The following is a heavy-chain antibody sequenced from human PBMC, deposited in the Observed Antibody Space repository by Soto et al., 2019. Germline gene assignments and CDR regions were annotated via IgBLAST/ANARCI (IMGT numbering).Heavy chain of an antibody. V-gene: IGHV3-74*01. CDR3: AGSPGLSRISGTTLVA. Sequence: GGSLRLSSAASGFTFSSHWMHWVRQAPEKGLVWVSRINGDGSSTSYADSVKGRFTISRVNAKNMLYLQVNSLRADDTAVYYCAGSPGLSRISGTTLVAWGQGTLVTVSS. CDR2: INGDGSST. J-gene: IGHJ5*01. D-gene: IGHD1-7*01. CDR1: GFTFSSHW.